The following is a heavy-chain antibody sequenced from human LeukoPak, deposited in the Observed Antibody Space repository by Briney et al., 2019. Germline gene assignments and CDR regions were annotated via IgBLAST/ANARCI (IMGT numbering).Heavy chain of an antibody. CDR2: ITSSSDYV. J-gene: IGHJ5*02. CDR1: GFTFSSYS. Sequence: GGSLRLSCTAPGFTFSSYSMNWVRQAPGKGLEWVSSITSSSDYVYYADSVKGRFTISRDNAENSLHLQMNSLRADDTAVYYCAREFKSGYGMWAWGQGTLVTVSS. D-gene: IGHD5-18*01. CDR3: AREFKSGYGMWA. V-gene: IGHV3-21*01.